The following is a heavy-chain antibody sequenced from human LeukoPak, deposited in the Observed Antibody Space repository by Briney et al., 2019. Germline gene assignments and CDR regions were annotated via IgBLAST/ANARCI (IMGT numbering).Heavy chain of an antibody. CDR2: ISVDGTNQ. J-gene: IGHJ4*02. D-gene: IGHD3-10*01. V-gene: IGHV3-30*04. CDR3: ARDFGY. Sequence: GGSLRLSCAASGYMFSNYAMNWVRQSADKGLEWVAIISVDGTNQQYADSVKGRFTISRDNSNYMLFLQMRSLRREDTAVYYCARDFGYWGQGTLVTVSS. CDR1: GYMFSNYA.